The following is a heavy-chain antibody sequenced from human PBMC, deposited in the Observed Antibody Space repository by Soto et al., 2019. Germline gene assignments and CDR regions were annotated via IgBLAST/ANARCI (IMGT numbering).Heavy chain of an antibody. D-gene: IGHD3-3*01. J-gene: IGHJ4*02. Sequence: SETLSLTCSVSGGSLSKHYWSWIRQPAGKGLEWIGRISTSGHVVSKVSLRSRLTMSGDTSKNHFPLKLTSVTAADTAVYYCARANYDFWSLYPLAFDYWGQGALVTVSS. CDR1: GGSLSKHY. V-gene: IGHV4-4*07. CDR3: ARANYDFWSLYPLAFDY. CDR2: ISTSGHV.